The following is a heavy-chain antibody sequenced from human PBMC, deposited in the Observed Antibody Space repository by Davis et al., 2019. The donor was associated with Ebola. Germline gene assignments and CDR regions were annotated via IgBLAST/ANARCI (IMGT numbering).Heavy chain of an antibody. J-gene: IGHJ6*03. Sequence: ASVKVSCKASGYTFTSFDINWVRQATGQGLEWMGWMNPNSGNTGYARKFQGRVTMTRNTSISTAYMELSSLRSEDTAVYYCAREGVDIVVVPAAMGERDYYYMDVWGKGTTVTVSS. CDR3: AREGVDIVVVPAAMGERDYYYMDV. CDR1: GYTFTSFD. D-gene: IGHD2-2*01. CDR2: MNPNSGNT. V-gene: IGHV1-8*01.